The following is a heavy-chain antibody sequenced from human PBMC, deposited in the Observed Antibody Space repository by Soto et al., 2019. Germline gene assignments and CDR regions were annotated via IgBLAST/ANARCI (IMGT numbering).Heavy chain of an antibody. J-gene: IGHJ6*02. D-gene: IGHD2-2*01. CDR1: GFTFGDYT. CDR3: TRDLSTPPASSPDYYGLAG. V-gene: IGHV3-49*04. CDR2: IRSKPYGETT. Sequence: HPGGSLRLSCTASGFTFGDYTMSWVRQAPGKGLEWVGFIRSKPYGETTEYAASVKGRFTISRDDYRSIAYLQMNSLKTEDTAVYWCTRDLSTPPASSPDYYGLAGWGPGTRVTVSS.